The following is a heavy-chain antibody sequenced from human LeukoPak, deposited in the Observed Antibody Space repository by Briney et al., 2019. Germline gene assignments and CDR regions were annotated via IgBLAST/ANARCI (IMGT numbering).Heavy chain of an antibody. J-gene: IGHJ4*02. Sequence: PGGSLRLSCAASGFTFSSYAMSWVRQAPGKGLEWGSAISGSGGSTYYADSVKGRFTISRDNSKNTLYLQMNSLIAEDTAVYYCAKDLAYGDYLPDYWGQGTLVTVSS. D-gene: IGHD4-17*01. CDR3: AKDLAYGDYLPDY. CDR1: GFTFSSYA. V-gene: IGHV3-23*01. CDR2: ISGSGGST.